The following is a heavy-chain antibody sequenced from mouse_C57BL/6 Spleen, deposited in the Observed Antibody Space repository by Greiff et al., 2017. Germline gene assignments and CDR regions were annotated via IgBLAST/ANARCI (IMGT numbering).Heavy chain of an antibody. CDR1: GYTFTSYW. CDR3: ARRGVYYDYAFDY. CDR2: FDPNSGGT. D-gene: IGHD2-4*01. Sequence: QVQLQQPGAELVKPGASVKLSCKASGYTFTSYWMHWVKQRPGRGLEWIGRFDPNSGGTKYNEKFKSKATLTVDKPSSTAYMQLSSLTSEDAAVYYCARRGVYYDYAFDYWGQGTTLTVSA. J-gene: IGHJ2*01. V-gene: IGHV1-72*01.